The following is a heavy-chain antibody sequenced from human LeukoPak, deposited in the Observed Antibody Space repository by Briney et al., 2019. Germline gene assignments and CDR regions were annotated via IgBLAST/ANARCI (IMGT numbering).Heavy chain of an antibody. CDR1: GGSISSGDYY. V-gene: IGHV4-30-4*01. Sequence: TSETLSLTCTVSGGSISSGDYYWSWIRQPPGKGLEWIGYIYYSGSTYYNPSLKSRVTISVDTSKNQFSLKLSSVTAADTAVYYCVRVDYGPPFDAFDIWGQGTMVTVSS. CDR2: IYYSGST. CDR3: VRVDYGPPFDAFDI. J-gene: IGHJ3*02. D-gene: IGHD4-17*01.